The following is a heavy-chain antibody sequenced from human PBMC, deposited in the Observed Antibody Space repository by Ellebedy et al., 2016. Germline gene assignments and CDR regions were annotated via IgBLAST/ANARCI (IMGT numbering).Heavy chain of an antibody. V-gene: IGHV3-74*01. D-gene: IGHD3-10*01. CDR3: VWYGSGNPS. J-gene: IGHJ5*02. CDR1: GFAFSRYW. CDR2: INSDGSAT. Sequence: GGSLRLXCAASGFAFSRYWMHWVRQAPGKGLVWVSRINSDGSATIYADSVRGRFTISRDNAKNMLYLQMISLRGEDTAVYYCVWYGSGNPSWGQGTLVTVSS.